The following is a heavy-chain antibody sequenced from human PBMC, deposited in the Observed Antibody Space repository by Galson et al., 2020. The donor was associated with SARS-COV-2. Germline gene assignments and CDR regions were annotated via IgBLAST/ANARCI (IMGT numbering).Heavy chain of an antibody. V-gene: IGHV1-24*01. Sequence: SVKVSCKVSGYTLTELSMHWVRQAPGKGLEWMGGFDPEDGGTIYAQKFQGRVTMTEDTSTDTAYMELSSLRSEDTAVYYCATTTPLAVAGTSWFDPWGQGTLVTVSS. CDR3: ATTTPLAVAGTSWFDP. CDR2: FDPEDGGT. D-gene: IGHD6-19*01. CDR1: GYTLTELS. J-gene: IGHJ5*02.